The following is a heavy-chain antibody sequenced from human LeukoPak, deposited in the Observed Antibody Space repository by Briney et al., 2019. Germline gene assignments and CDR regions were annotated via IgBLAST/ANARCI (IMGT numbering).Heavy chain of an antibody. CDR3: AKAYYGSGSYYNGPIAY. V-gene: IGHV3-23*01. D-gene: IGHD3-10*01. J-gene: IGHJ4*02. CDR2: ISGGGSGT. Sequence: GGSLRLSCAASGFTFSNYSMIWARQAPGKGLEWVSNISGGGSGTYYVDSVKGRFTISRDNAKKIVYLQMNSLRAEDTAVYYCAKAYYGSGSYYNGPIAYWGQGTLVTVSS. CDR1: GFTFSNYS.